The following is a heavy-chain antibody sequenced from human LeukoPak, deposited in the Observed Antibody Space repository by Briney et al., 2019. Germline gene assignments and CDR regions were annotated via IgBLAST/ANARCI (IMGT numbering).Heavy chain of an antibody. V-gene: IGHV3-7*03. D-gene: IGHD3-22*01. CDR1: GFTFSSYW. CDR3: AKDLFYDSSGYPPGDAFDI. Sequence: GGSLRLSCAASGFTFSSYWMSWVRQAPGKGLEWVANIKQDGSEKYYVDSVKGRFTISRDNAKNSLYLQMNSLRAEDTAVYYCAKDLFYDSSGYPPGDAFDIWGQGTMVTVSS. CDR2: IKQDGSEK. J-gene: IGHJ3*02.